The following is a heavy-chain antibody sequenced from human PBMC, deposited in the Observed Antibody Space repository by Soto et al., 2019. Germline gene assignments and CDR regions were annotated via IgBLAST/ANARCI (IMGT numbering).Heavy chain of an antibody. V-gene: IGHV3-48*02. CDR2: ISSSSSTI. J-gene: IGHJ3*02. Sequence: GGYLRLSCAASGFTFSSYSMNLVRQAPGKAQERVSYISSSSSTIYYADSVKGRFTISRDYSKNSLYLQMNSLRDEDTAVYYCARDGLADDSFVIWYPGTLLTV. CDR3: ARDGLADDSFVI. CDR1: GFTFSSYS.